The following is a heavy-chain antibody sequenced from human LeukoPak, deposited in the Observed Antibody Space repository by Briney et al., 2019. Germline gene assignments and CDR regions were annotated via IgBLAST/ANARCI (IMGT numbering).Heavy chain of an antibody. J-gene: IGHJ4*02. Sequence: GGSLRLSCAASGFTFSGSAMHWVRQASGKGLEWVGRIRSKANSYATAYAASVKGRFTISRDDSKNTAYLQMNSLRAEDTAVYYCAKDLIPRYSSGCYDYWGQGTLVTVSS. CDR1: GFTFSGSA. CDR2: IRSKANSYAT. D-gene: IGHD6-19*01. V-gene: IGHV3-73*01. CDR3: AKDLIPRYSSGCYDY.